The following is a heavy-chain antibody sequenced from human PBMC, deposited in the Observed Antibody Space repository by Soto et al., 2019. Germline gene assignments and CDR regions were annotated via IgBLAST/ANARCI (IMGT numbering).Heavy chain of an antibody. CDR2: IYNGERT. CDR3: AQTTGWPGFDY. D-gene: IGHD6-19*01. J-gene: IGHJ4*02. V-gene: IGHV4-59*01. Sequence: QVQLQESGPGLVKPSETMSLTCTASGASISNKYWNWIRQPPGKGLELIGHIYNGERTNYNPSLKSRVTISLDTSKNQFFLKLGSVTAADTALYYCAQTTGWPGFDYWGQGMLVTVSS. CDR1: GASISNKY.